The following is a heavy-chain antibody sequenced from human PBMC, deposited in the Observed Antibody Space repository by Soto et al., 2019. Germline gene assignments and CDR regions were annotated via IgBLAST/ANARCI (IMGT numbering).Heavy chain of an antibody. V-gene: IGHV4-39*02. CDR2: IFYNGNT. Sequence: SETLSLTCTVSVGSISGSSSYWGWIRQPPGKGLEWIGSIFYNGNTYYNPSLKSRVSISVDTSKNHFSLKLSSVTAADTAVYYCARDLRLGGQGTLVTVSS. CDR3: ARDLRL. CDR1: VGSISGSSSY. J-gene: IGHJ4*02.